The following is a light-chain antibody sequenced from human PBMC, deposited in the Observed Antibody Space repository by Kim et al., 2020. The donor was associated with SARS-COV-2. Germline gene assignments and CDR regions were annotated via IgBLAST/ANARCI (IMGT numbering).Light chain of an antibody. Sequence: SYELTQPLSASVALGQTAKITCGGNNIGGKHVHWYQQKPGQAPVTVIYRNNNLPSGIPERFSGSNSGNAASLSITRVQVGDEAVYFCQVWDRNTVIFGGG. CDR2: RNN. CDR3: QVWDRNTVI. J-gene: IGLJ2*01. CDR1: NIGGKH. V-gene: IGLV3-9*01.